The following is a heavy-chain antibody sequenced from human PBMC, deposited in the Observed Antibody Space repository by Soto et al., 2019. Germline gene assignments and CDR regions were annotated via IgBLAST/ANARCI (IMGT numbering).Heavy chain of an antibody. J-gene: IGHJ4*02. CDR2: IYYSGST. CDR1: GGSISSSSYY. CDR3: ARHKILRYGSGSYYD. V-gene: IGHV4-39*01. D-gene: IGHD3-10*01. Sequence: SETLSLTCTVSGGSISSSSYYWGWIRQPPGKGLEWIGSIYYSGSTYYNPSLKSRVTISVDTSKNQFSLKLSSVTAADTAVYYRARHKILRYGSGSYYDWGQGTLVTVSS.